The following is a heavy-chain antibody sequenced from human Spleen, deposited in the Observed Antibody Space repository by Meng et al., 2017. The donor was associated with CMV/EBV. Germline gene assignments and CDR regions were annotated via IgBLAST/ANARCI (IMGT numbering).Heavy chain of an antibody. CDR2: ISSSGSTI. V-gene: IGHV3-11*01. Sequence: SYAASGFTFSDYYMSWIRQAPGKGLEWVSYISSSGSTIYYADSVKGRFTISRDNAKNSLYLQMNSLRAEDTAVYYCARELIGNYFDYWGQGTLVTVSS. CDR1: GFTFSDYY. J-gene: IGHJ4*02. CDR3: ARELIGNYFDY.